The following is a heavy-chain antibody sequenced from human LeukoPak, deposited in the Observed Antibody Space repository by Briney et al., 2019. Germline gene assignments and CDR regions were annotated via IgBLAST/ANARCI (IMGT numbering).Heavy chain of an antibody. CDR1: GGSISSSSYY. V-gene: IGHV4-39*07. J-gene: IGHJ6*03. Sequence: SETLSLTCTVSGGSISSSSYYWGWIRQPPGKGLEWIGSIYYSGSTYYNPSLKSRVTISVDTSKNQFSLKLSSVTAADTAVYYCASIGRGSYYYYYYYMDVWGKGTTVTVSS. D-gene: IGHD1-26*01. CDR3: ASIGRGSYYYYYYYMDV. CDR2: IYYSGST.